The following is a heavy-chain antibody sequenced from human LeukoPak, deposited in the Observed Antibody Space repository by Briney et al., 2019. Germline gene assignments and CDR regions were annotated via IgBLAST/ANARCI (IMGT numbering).Heavy chain of an antibody. V-gene: IGHV3-23*01. CDR3: AKVGTGYDFWSGYISFDY. CDR2: ISGSGGST. CDR1: GFTFSSYA. J-gene: IGHJ4*02. D-gene: IGHD3-3*01. Sequence: AGGSLRLSCAASGFTFSSYAMSWVRQAPGKGLEWVSAISGSGGSTYYADSVKGRFTISRDNSKNTLYLQMNSLRAEDTAVYYCAKVGTGYDFWSGYISFDYWGQGTLVTVSS.